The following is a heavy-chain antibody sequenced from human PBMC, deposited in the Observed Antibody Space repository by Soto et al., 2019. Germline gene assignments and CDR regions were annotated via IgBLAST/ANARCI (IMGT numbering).Heavy chain of an antibody. CDR1: GFTFRSYA. D-gene: IGHD3-10*01. CDR3: VRAPWCGSGSYYFDN. J-gene: IGHJ4*02. V-gene: IGHV3-23*01. Sequence: EVQLLESGGGLAQPGGSLRLSCAASGFTFRSYAMRWVRQAPWKGLEWVSAISDSGGSTYYADSVKGRFTISRDNSKNTLYLQMNSLRAEDTAVYYCVRAPWCGSGSYYFDNWGQGTLVTVSS. CDR2: ISDSGGST.